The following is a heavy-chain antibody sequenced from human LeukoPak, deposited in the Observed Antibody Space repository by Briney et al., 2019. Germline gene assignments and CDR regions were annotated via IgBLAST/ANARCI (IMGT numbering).Heavy chain of an antibody. J-gene: IGHJ4*02. Sequence: SETLSLTCAVYGGSFRGYYWSWIRQPPGKWLEWIGEINHSGSTNYNPSLKSRVTISLDTPMKKFSLKLNSVTAADTAVYYCASTERCSTTCPLDYWGQGTLVTVSS. D-gene: IGHD2-2*01. CDR3: ASTERCSTTCPLDY. CDR2: INHSGST. CDR1: GGSFRGYY. V-gene: IGHV4-34*01.